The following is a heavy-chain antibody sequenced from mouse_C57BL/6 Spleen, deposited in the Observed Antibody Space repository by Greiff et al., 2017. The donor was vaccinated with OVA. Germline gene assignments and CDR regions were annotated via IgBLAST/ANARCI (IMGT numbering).Heavy chain of an antibody. V-gene: IGHV10-1*01. Sequence: EVQLVESGGGLVQPKGSLKLSCAASGFSFNTYAMNWVRQAPGKGLEWVARIRSKSNNYATYYADSVKDRFTISRDDSESMLCLQMNNLKTEDTAMYYCVRHGDYGSPSAYAMDYWGQGTSVTVSS. CDR2: IRSKSNNYAT. CDR1: GFSFNTYA. CDR3: VRHGDYGSPSAYAMDY. J-gene: IGHJ4*01. D-gene: IGHD1-1*01.